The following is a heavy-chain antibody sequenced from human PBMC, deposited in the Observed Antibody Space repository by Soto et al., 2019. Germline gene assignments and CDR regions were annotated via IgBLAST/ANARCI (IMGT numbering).Heavy chain of an antibody. CDR3: AKESGGERYAAYFDL. Sequence: ESGGGVVQPGTSLRLACAASGFTLSNIGMQWVRQAPGKGLEWVAVISAGGNTKYYADSVKGRFTISTDNSKNTLFLQMNSLRTEDTAVYYCAKESGGERYAAYFDLWGQGTLVTVSA. D-gene: IGHD2-21*01. CDR1: GFTLSNIG. CDR2: ISAGGNTK. V-gene: IGHV3-30*18. J-gene: IGHJ4*02.